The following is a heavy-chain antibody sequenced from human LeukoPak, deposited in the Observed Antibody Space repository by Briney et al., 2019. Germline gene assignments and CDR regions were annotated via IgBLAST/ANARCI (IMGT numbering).Heavy chain of an antibody. CDR3: ARHRRSSYYYGSGSYYIPSLGFDP. V-gene: IGHV4-34*01. J-gene: IGHJ5*02. CDR1: GGSFSGYY. Sequence: SETLSLTCAVYGGSFSGYYWSWIRQPPGKGLEWIGEINHSGSTNYNPSLKSRATISVDTSKNQFSLKLSSVTAADTAVYYCARHRRSSYYYGSGSYYIPSLGFDPWGQGTLVTVSS. CDR2: INHSGST. D-gene: IGHD3-10*01.